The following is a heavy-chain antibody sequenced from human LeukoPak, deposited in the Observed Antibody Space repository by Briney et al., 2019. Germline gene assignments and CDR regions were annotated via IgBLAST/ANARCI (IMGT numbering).Heavy chain of an antibody. Sequence: SGGSLRLSCAASGFTFNRDWTAWVRQAPGKGLEWVANIKEDGSEKSYVDSVKGRFTISKDNAVNSVYLQMNDLRAEDTGVYYCATKEPSTSGWSYWGQGTLVTVSS. J-gene: IGHJ4*02. D-gene: IGHD6-19*01. CDR2: IKEDGSEK. CDR1: GFTFNRDW. CDR3: ATKEPSTSGWSY. V-gene: IGHV3-7*01.